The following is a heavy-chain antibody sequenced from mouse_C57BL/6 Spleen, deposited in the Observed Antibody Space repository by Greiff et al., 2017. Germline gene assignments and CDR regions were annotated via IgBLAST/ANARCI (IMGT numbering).Heavy chain of an antibody. CDR1: GYSFTGYY. V-gene: IGHV1-43*01. CDR3: ARNYGSSYFDY. D-gene: IGHD1-1*01. CDR2: INPSTGGT. Sequence: VQLQQSGPELVKPGASVKISCKASGYSFTGYYMHWVKQSSEKSLEWIGEINPSTGGTSYNQKFKGKATLTVAKSSSTAYMQLKILTSEDSAVYYFARNYGSSYFDYWCQGTTLTVSS. J-gene: IGHJ2*01.